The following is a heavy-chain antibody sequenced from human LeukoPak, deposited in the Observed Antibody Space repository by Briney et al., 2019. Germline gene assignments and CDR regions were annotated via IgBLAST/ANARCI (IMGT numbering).Heavy chain of an antibody. V-gene: IGHV1-2*02. CDR2: IDPNNGDT. Sequence: ASVKVSCKASAYTFTGYYLHWVRHAPGQGPEWMGWIDPNNGDTEYAQKFQGRVTMTRVRSISTGYMELSRLTSDDTAVYYCARRTRNGLDAFDIWGQGTMVTVSS. D-gene: IGHD1-14*01. CDR3: ARRTRNGLDAFDI. CDR1: AYTFTGYY. J-gene: IGHJ3*02.